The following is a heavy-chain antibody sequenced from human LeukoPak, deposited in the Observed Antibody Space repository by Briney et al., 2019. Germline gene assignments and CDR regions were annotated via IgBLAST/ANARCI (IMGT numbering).Heavy chain of an antibody. D-gene: IGHD1-1*01. CDR1: GGSISNYY. CDR3: ATQDWNHGAFDI. Sequence: SETLSLTCTVSGGSISNYYWTWIRQPPGKGLEWIGYIYYSGSTNYNPSLKSRVTISIDTSKNQFSLKLSSVTAADTAVYYCATQDWNHGAFDIWGQGTMVTVSS. V-gene: IGHV4-59*08. J-gene: IGHJ3*02. CDR2: IYYSGST.